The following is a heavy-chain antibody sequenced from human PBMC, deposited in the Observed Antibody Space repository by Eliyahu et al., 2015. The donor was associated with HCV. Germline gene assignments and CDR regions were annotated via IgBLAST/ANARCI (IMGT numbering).Heavy chain of an antibody. CDR1: GGXFSGYY. Sequence: QVQLQQWGAGLVKPSETLSLTCAVYGGXFSGYYWSWIRQPPGKGLEWIGEINHSGSTNYNPSLKSRVTISVDTSKNQFSLKLSSMTAADTAVYYCAREGSIAMAGCFDYWGQGTLVTVSS. CDR2: INHSGST. V-gene: IGHV4-34*01. CDR3: AREGSIAMAGCFDY. J-gene: IGHJ4*02. D-gene: IGHD6-19*01.